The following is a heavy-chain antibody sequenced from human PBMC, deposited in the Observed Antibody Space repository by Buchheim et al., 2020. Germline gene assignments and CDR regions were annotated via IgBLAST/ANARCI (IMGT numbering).Heavy chain of an antibody. CDR2: IYTSGST. CDR1: GGSISSGSYY. J-gene: IGHJ4*02. D-gene: IGHD6-13*01. Sequence: QVQLQESGPGLVKPSQTLSLTCTVSGGSISSGSYYWSWIRQPAGKGLEWIGRIYTSGSTNYNHSLKSRVTISVDTSKNKFSLKLSSVTAADTAVYYCASSPGGSSWNYFDYWGQGTL. V-gene: IGHV4-61*02. CDR3: ASSPGGSSWNYFDY.